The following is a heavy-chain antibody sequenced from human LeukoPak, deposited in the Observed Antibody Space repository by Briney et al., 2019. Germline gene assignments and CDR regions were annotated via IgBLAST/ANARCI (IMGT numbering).Heavy chain of an antibody. CDR1: GYTFTSYY. CDR3: ARDHHIIPYSGIRFDP. CDR2: INPSGGST. Sequence: GASVKVSCTASGYTFTSYYMHWVRQAPGQGLEWMGIINPSGGSTSYAQKFQGRVTMTRDTSTSTVYMELSSLRSEDTAVYYCARDHHIIPYSGIRFDPWGQGTLVTVSS. D-gene: IGHD1-26*01. V-gene: IGHV1-46*01. J-gene: IGHJ5*02.